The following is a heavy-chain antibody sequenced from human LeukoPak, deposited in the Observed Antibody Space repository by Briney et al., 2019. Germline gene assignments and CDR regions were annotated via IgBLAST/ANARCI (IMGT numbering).Heavy chain of an antibody. J-gene: IGHJ4*02. CDR2: IYYSGST. CDR3: ARTGYSSRWAIDY. V-gene: IGHV4-31*03. Sequence: TSETLSLTCTVSGGSISSGGYYWSWIRQHPGKGLEWIGYIYYSGSTYYNPSLKSRVTISVDTSKNQFSLKLSSVTAADTAVYYCARTGYSSRWAIDYWGQGTMVTVSS. CDR1: GGSISSGGYY. D-gene: IGHD6-13*01.